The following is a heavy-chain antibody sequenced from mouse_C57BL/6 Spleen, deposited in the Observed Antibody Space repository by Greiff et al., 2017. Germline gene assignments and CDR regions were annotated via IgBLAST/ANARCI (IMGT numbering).Heavy chain of an antibody. D-gene: IGHD1-1*01. V-gene: IGHV1-80*01. CDR2: IYPGDGDT. CDR1: GYAFSSYW. Sequence: VQGVESGAELVKPGASVKISCKASGYAFSSYWMNWVKQRPGKGLEWIGQIYPGDGDTNYNGKFKGKATLTADKSSSTAYMQLSSLTSEDSAVYFCAREDYGSSLSYAMDYWGQGTSVTVSS. J-gene: IGHJ4*01. CDR3: AREDYGSSLSYAMDY.